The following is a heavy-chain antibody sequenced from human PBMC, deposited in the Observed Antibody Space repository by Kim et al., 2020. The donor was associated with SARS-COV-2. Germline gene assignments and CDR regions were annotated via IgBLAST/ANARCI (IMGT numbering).Heavy chain of an antibody. Sequence: TLSLTCTVSGGSISSGGYYWSWIRQHPGKGLEWIGYIYYSGRTYYNPSLKSRVTISVDTSKNQFSLKLSSVTAADTAVYYCATSPSSCCDQIDYWGQGTLVTVSS. J-gene: IGHJ4*02. V-gene: IGHV4-31*03. CDR2: IYYSGRT. D-gene: IGHD2-2*01. CDR1: GGSISSGGYY. CDR3: ATSPSSCCDQIDY.